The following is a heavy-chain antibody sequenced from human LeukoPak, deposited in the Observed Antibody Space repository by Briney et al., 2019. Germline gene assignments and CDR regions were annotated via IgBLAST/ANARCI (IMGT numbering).Heavy chain of an antibody. CDR3: AREATGWFDP. CDR2: IIPIFGTA. Sequence: SVEVSCKASGGTFSSYAISWVRQAPGQGLEWMGGIIPIFGTANYAQKFQGRVTITADESTSTAYMELSSLRSEDTAVYYCAREATGWFDPWGQGTLVTVSS. V-gene: IGHV1-69*13. D-gene: IGHD1-26*01. J-gene: IGHJ5*02. CDR1: GGTFSSYA.